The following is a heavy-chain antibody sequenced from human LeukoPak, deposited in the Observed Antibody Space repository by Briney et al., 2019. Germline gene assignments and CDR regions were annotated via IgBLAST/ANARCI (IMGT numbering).Heavy chain of an antibody. V-gene: IGHV3-23*01. CDR1: GFTFSSYA. CDR3: AKDPFSYSSSPLWFAP. Sequence: GGSLRLSCAASGFTFSSYAMSWVRQAPGKGLEWVSAISGSGGSTYYADSVKGRFTISRDNSKNTLHLQMNSLRAEDTAVYYCAKDPFSYSSSPLWFAPWGQGTLVTVSS. J-gene: IGHJ5*02. CDR2: ISGSGGST. D-gene: IGHD6-13*01.